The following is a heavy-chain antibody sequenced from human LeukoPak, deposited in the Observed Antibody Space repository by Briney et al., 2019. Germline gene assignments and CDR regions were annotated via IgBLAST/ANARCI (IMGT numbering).Heavy chain of an antibody. CDR3: AKHYDSSGYYQQFAYFDY. Sequence: GGSLRLSCAASGFTFSSYGMHWVRQAPGKGLEWVAVISYDGSNKYYADSVKGRFTISRDNSKNTLYLQMNSLRAEDTAVYYCAKHYDSSGYYQQFAYFDYWGQGTLVTVSS. D-gene: IGHD3-22*01. J-gene: IGHJ4*02. V-gene: IGHV3-30*18. CDR2: ISYDGSNK. CDR1: GFTFSSYG.